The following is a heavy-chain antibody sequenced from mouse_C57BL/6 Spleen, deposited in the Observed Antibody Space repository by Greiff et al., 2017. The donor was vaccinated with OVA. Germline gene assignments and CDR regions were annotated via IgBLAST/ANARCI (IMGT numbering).Heavy chain of an antibody. CDR2: IRSKSNNYAT. CDR1: GFSFNTYA. J-gene: IGHJ2*01. Sequence: EVQGVESGGGLVQPKGSLKLSCAASGFSFNTYAMNWVRQAPGKGLEWVARIRSKSNNYATYYADSVKDRFTISRDDSESMLYLQMNNLKTEDTAMYYCVRHEYYFDYWGQGTTLTVSS. CDR3: VRHEYYFDY. V-gene: IGHV10-1*01.